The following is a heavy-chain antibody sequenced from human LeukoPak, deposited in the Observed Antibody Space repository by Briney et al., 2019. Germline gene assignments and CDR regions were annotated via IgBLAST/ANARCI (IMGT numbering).Heavy chain of an antibody. CDR2: ISGSGGRT. V-gene: IGHV3-23*01. CDR1: GFSFNRYA. CDR3: AQSTSMRYFFDL. Sequence: GGSLRLSCAASGFSFNRYAVAWVRQAPGKGLEWVSSISGSGGRTFFADSVKGRFTVSRDNSVFLQMNSLRAEDTALYYCAQSTSMRYFFDLWGRGTLVAVSS. J-gene: IGHJ2*01. D-gene: IGHD2/OR15-2a*01.